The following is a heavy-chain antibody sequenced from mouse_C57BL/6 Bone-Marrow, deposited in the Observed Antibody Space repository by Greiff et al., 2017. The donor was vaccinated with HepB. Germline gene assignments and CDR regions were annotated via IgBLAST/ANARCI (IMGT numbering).Heavy chain of an antibody. Sequence: QVQLQQSGAELAKPGASVKLSCKASGYTFTCYWMHWVKQRPGQGLEWIGYINPSSGYTKYNQKFKDKATLTADKSSSTAYMQLSSLTYEDSAVYYCASDYYGSPPFAYWGQGTLVTVSA. CDR3: ASDYYGSPPFAY. CDR1: GYTFTCYW. CDR2: INPSSGYT. V-gene: IGHV1-7*01. D-gene: IGHD1-1*01. J-gene: IGHJ3*01.